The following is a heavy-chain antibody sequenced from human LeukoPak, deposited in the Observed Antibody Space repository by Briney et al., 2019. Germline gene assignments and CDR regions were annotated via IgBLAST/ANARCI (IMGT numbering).Heavy chain of an antibody. CDR2: IYTSGST. CDR3: ARTVRSYGPFYFDY. D-gene: IGHD5-18*01. Sequence: PSETLSLTCTVSGGSVSSYYWSWIRQPAGKGLEWIGHIYTSGSTDYNPSLKSRVTMSVDTSKNQFSLKLSSVTAADTAVYYCARTVRSYGPFYFDYWGQGTLVTVSS. V-gene: IGHV4-4*07. CDR1: GGSVSSYY. J-gene: IGHJ4*02.